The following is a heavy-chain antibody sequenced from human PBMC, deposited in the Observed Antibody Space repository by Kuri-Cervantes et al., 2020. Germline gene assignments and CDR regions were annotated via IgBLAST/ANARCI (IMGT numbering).Heavy chain of an antibody. Sequence: GEFLKISCAASEFTFSNYAMHWVRQAPGKGLEWVVVISYDGGNKYYAESVKGRFTISRDNSKNTLYVQMNSLRAEDTAVYYCARVYSYGYDWFDPWGQGTLVTVSS. V-gene: IGHV3-30*04. CDR3: ARVYSYGYDWFDP. CDR2: ISYDGGNK. J-gene: IGHJ5*02. D-gene: IGHD5-18*01. CDR1: EFTFSNYA.